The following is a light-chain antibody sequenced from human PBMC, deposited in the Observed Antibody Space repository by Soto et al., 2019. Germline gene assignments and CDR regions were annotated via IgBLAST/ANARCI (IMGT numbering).Light chain of an antibody. CDR1: SSDVGSYNR. J-gene: IGLJ2*01. CDR2: EVS. CDR3: SSYTSSSTLV. V-gene: IGLV2-18*02. Sequence: QSALTQPPSVSASPGQSVTISCTGTSSDVGSYNRVSWYQQPPGTAPKLMIYEVSNRPSGVPDRFSGSKSGNTASLTISGLQAEDEADYYCSSYTSSSTLVFGGGTQLTVL.